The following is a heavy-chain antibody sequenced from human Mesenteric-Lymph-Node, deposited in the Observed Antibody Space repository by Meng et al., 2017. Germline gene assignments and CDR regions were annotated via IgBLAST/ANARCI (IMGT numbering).Heavy chain of an antibody. CDR2: IIPIFGTA. V-gene: IGHV1-69*13. D-gene: IGHD6-19*01. CDR1: GYTFTGYY. CDR3: AREAQQWLVYYGMDV. Sequence: SVKVSCKASGYTFTGYYMHWVRQAPGQGLEWMGGIIPIFGTANYAQKFQGRVTITADESTSTVYMELSSLRSEDTAVYYCAREAQQWLVYYGMDVWGQGTTVTVSS. J-gene: IGHJ6*02.